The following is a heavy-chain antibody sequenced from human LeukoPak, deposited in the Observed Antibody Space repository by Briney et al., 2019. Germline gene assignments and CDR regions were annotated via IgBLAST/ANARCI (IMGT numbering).Heavy chain of an antibody. Sequence: SETLSLTCTVSGGSISSGSYYWSWIRQPAGKGLEWIGRIYTSGSTNYNPSIKSRVTISVDTSKNQFSLKLSSVTAADTAVYYCAREYYYDSSGYEDWGQGTLVTVSS. CDR1: GGSISSGSYY. CDR3: AREYYYDSSGYED. V-gene: IGHV4-61*02. J-gene: IGHJ4*02. D-gene: IGHD3-22*01. CDR2: IYTSGST.